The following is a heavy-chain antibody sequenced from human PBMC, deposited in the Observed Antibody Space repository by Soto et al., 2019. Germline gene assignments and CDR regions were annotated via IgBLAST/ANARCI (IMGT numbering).Heavy chain of an antibody. CDR1: VGSISISRSY. D-gene: IGHD2-15*01. V-gene: IGHV4-39*01. CDR2: IYYSGST. Sequence: PSMTLSLTCPVSVGSISISRSYWYCFRQPPGKGLEWIGSIYYSGSTYYNPSLKSRVTISVDTSKNQFSLKLSSVTAADTAVYYCARHTPAISISDHWGQGTLVTVS. CDR3: ARHTPAISISDH. J-gene: IGHJ4*02.